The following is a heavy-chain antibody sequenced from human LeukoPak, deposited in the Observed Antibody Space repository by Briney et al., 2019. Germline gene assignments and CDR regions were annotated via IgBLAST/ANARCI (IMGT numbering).Heavy chain of an antibody. CDR1: GFTFSTYW. D-gene: IGHD4-11*01. V-gene: IGHV3-7*01. J-gene: IGHJ4*02. CDR3: ARRGYSNYDFDY. CDR2: IKNDGSDI. Sequence: GGSLRLSCAASGFTFSTYWMFWVRQAPGKGLEWLASIKNDGSDIYYEDSVKGRFTISRDNAKNSLYLQLNSLRAEDTAVYYCARRGYSNYDFDYWGQGTLVTVSS.